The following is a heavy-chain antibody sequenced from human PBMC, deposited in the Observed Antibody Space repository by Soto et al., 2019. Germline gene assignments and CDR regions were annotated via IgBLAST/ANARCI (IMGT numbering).Heavy chain of an antibody. Sequence: SETLSLTCTVSGGSISNYYWSWIRQPPGKGLEWIGYIYYSGSPNYNPSLKSRVTISVDTSSNQFSLRLSSVTAADTAIYYCARGGSSWFDSFDTWGPGTLDTVSS. J-gene: IGHJ3*02. CDR1: GGSISNYY. D-gene: IGHD6-13*01. CDR3: ARGGSSWFDSFDT. V-gene: IGHV4-59*01. CDR2: IYYSGSP.